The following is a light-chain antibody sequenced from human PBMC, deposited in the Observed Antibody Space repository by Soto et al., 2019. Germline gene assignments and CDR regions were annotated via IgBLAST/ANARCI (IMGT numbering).Light chain of an antibody. V-gene: IGKV3-20*01. CDR3: QQYGTPLFT. Sequence: IVLTQSPGTLSLSPGERATLSCGASQSVTNNFLAWYQQKPGQAPTLLLYGASSRTNGVPDRFSGSGSGTDFTLTISRLEPGDFAVYYCQQYGTPLFTFGPGTKVDIK. CDR1: QSVTNNF. J-gene: IGKJ3*01. CDR2: GAS.